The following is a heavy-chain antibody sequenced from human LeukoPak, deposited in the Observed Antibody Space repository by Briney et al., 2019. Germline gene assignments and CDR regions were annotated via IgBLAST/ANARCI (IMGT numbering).Heavy chain of an antibody. CDR1: GYTFTGYY. J-gene: IGHJ6*02. V-gene: IGHV1-18*04. Sequence: GASVKVSCKASGYTFTGYYMHWVRQAPGQGLEWMGWISAKTGNTNYAQKVQGRVTMTTDTSTTTAYMELRSLGSDDTAVYYCARGSYPYSHGMDVWGQGTTVTVSS. CDR2: ISAKTGNT. D-gene: IGHD1-26*01. CDR3: ARGSYPYSHGMDV.